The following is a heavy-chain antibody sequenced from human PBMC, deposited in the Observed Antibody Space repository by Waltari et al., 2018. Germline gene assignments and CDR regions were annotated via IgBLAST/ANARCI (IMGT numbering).Heavy chain of an antibody. Sequence: EVQLLESGGGLVQPGGSLRLSCAASGFTFSSYAMSWVRQAPGKGLEWVSAISGSVGSTYSADSVKGRFTISRDNSKNTLYLQMNSLRAEDTAVYYCAEGLSGSYLNYWGQGTLVTVSS. CDR2: ISGSVGST. CDR1: GFTFSSYA. J-gene: IGHJ4*02. D-gene: IGHD1-26*01. CDR3: AEGLSGSYLNY. V-gene: IGHV3-23*01.